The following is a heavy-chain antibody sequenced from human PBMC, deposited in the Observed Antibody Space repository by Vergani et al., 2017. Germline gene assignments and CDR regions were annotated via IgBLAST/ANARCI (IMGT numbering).Heavy chain of an antibody. J-gene: IGHJ4*02. Sequence: EVQLVESGGGLVQPGGSLKLSWAASGFTLSGSAMHWVRKASGKGLEWVGRIRSKANSYATAYAASVKGRFTISRDDSKNTAYLQMNSLKTEDTAVYYCTRRSVVGATDYWGQGTLVTVSS. CDR2: IRSKANSYAT. D-gene: IGHD1-26*01. CDR3: TRRSVVGATDY. CDR1: GFTLSGSA. V-gene: IGHV3-73*01.